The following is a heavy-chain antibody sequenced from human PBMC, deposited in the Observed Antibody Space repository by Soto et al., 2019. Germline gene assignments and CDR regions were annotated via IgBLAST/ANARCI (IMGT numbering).Heavy chain of an antibody. V-gene: IGHV1-2*02. CDR2: INPKSGGT. D-gene: IGHD3-16*01. CDR1: GYTFTVYY. Sequence: ASVKVSCKASGYTFTVYYMHWVRQAPGQGLEWMGWINPKSGGTMYPQKFQGRVTMTWDTSISTAYMALTRLRSDATAVYYCARELAKGGGGAGFDYWGQGTLVTVPQ. J-gene: IGHJ4*02. CDR3: ARELAKGGGGAGFDY.